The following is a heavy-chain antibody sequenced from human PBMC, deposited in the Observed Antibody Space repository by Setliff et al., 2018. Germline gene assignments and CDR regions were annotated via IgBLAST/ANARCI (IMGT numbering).Heavy chain of an antibody. CDR3: AREESIAVTTAYNWFDP. CDR2: ITFGSLSR. D-gene: IGHD6-19*01. CDR1: GFTFNAYA. Sequence: GGSLRLSCAASGFTFNAYAMSWVRQAPGKGLEWVSAITFGSLSRYYADSVKGRFTISRDNSKNTLFLEMNSLRTEDTAVYYCAREESIAVTTAYNWFDPWGQGTLVTVSS. V-gene: IGHV3-23*01. J-gene: IGHJ5*02.